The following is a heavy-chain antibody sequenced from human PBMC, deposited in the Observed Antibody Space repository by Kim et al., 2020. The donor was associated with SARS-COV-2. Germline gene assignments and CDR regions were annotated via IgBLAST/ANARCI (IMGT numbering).Heavy chain of an antibody. J-gene: IGHJ4*02. CDR2: IIAGNGDT. D-gene: IGHD4-17*01. CDR1: GYTFTSYA. Sequence: ASVKVSCKASGYTFTSYAMHWVRQAPGQRLEWMGWIIAGNGDTKYSQKFQGRVTITRDTSASTAYMELSSLRSEDTAVYYCARELDFGDYGYDGPDYWGQGTLVTVSS. CDR3: ARELDFGDYGYDGPDY. V-gene: IGHV1-3*01.